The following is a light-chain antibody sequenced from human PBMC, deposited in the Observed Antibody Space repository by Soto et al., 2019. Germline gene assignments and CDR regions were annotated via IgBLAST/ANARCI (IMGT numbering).Light chain of an antibody. CDR2: DAS. CDR3: QQYDYLPLT. V-gene: IGKV1-33*01. J-gene: IGKJ4*01. CDR1: QDITNY. Sequence: DIQMTQSPSSLSASVGDRVTITCQASQDITNYLNWYQQKPGKAPQLLIYDASNLETGVPSRFSGSESGTDFTFTISSLQPEDIATYYCQQYDYLPLTFGGGTKVEIE.